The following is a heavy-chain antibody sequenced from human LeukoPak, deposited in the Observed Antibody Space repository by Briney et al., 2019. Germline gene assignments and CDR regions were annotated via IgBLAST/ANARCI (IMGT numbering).Heavy chain of an antibody. D-gene: IGHD3-22*01. Sequence: SETLSLTCTVSGGSISSYYWSWIRQPPGKGLEWIGYIYYSGSTNYNPSLKSRVTISVDTSKNQFSLKLSSVTAADTAVYYCARAANTRYYYDSSGYYSTPFDCWGQGTLVTVSS. CDR2: IYYSGST. J-gene: IGHJ4*02. V-gene: IGHV4-59*01. CDR3: ARAANTRYYYDSSGYYSTPFDC. CDR1: GGSISSYY.